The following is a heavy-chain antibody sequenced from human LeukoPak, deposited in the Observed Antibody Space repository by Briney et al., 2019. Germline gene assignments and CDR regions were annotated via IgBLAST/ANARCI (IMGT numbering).Heavy chain of an antibody. J-gene: IGHJ4*02. CDR3: AILIAVAGPATFY. CDR2: ISGSGDST. Sequence: GGSLRLSCAASGFTFSSYAMSWVRQAPGKGLQWVSSISGSGDSTYYADSVKGRFTISRDNSNNTLYLQMNSLRAEDTAVYYRAILIAVAGPATFYWGQGTLVTVSS. CDR1: GFTFSSYA. V-gene: IGHV3-23*01. D-gene: IGHD6-19*01.